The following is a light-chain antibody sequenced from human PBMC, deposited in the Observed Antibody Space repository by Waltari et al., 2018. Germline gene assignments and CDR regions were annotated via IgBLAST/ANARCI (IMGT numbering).Light chain of an antibody. Sequence: EIVLTQSPATLSLSPGEGATLSCRASQSVSSQLVWYQQKRGQAPRLLIYDASNRATGIPARFSGSWSGTYFTLTISRLAPEDFAVYYCQQCNNSPPTFGQGTKVEIK. CDR2: DAS. CDR1: QSVSSQ. V-gene: IGKV3-11*01. CDR3: QQCNNSPPT. J-gene: IGKJ1*01.